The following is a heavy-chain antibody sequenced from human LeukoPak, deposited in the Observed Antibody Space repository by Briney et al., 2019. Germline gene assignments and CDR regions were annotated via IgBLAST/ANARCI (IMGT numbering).Heavy chain of an antibody. J-gene: IGHJ4*02. V-gene: IGHV3-23*01. CDR2: ISGSGGST. Sequence: GGSLRLSCAASGFTFSSYAIRWVRQAPGKGLEWVSAISGSGGSTYYAGSVKGRFTISRDNSKNTLYLQMNSLRAEDTAVYDCAKGPRDGPFDDWGQGTLVTVSS. CDR3: AKGPRDGPFDD. D-gene: IGHD5-24*01. CDR1: GFTFSSYA.